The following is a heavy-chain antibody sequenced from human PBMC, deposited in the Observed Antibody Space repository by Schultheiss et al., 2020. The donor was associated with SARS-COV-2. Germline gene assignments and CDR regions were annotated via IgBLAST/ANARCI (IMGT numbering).Heavy chain of an antibody. CDR2: IIPILGIA. CDR1: GGTFSSYA. D-gene: IGHD2-15*01. Sequence: SVKVSCKASGGTFSSYAISWVRQAPGQGLEWMGRIIPILGIANYAQKFQGRVTITADKSTSTAYMELSSLKTEDTAVYYCTTGVAVVVAAIDYWGQGTLVTVSS. CDR3: TTGVAVVVAAIDY. V-gene: IGHV1-69*04. J-gene: IGHJ4*02.